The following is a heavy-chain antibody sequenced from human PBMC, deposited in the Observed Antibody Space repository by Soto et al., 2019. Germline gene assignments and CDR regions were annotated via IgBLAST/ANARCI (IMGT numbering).Heavy chain of an antibody. CDR2: INHSGST. CDR3: ARGHYRYAMDV. CDR1: GGSISTGVYS. J-gene: IGHJ6*02. V-gene: IGHV4-30-2*01. Sequence: PSETLSLTCDVSGGSISTGVYSWNWIRQPPGKGLEWVGYINHSGSTYDNPPLKSRVTMSVNRSKNQFSLNLTSVTAADTAVYFCARGHYRYAMDVWGQGTTVTVSS.